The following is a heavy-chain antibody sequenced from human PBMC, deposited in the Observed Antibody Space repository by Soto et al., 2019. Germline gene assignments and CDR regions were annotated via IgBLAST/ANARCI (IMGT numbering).Heavy chain of an antibody. V-gene: IGHV5-10-1*01. D-gene: IGHD6-13*01. J-gene: IGHJ6*02. Sequence: PGASLKISCKGSGYSFTSYWISWVRQMPGKGLEWMGRIDPSDSYTNYSPSFQGHVTISADKSISTAYLQWSSLKASDTAMYYCAREAAAGSYYYYGMDVWGQGTTVTVSS. CDR1: GYSFTSYW. CDR2: IDPSDSYT. CDR3: AREAAAGSYYYYGMDV.